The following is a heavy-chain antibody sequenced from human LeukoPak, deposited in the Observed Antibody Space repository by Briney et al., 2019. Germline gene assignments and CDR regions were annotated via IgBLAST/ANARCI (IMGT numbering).Heavy chain of an antibody. Sequence: PGGSLRLSCAASGFTFSSFAMTWARQAPGKGLEWVAGISSSGSGGNTYYADSGKGRFTISRDTSKNILFLQMNTLRAEDTAIYYCAKDRTVGASYWYFDLWGRGTLVTVSS. CDR3: AKDRTVGASYWYFDL. CDR2: ISSSGSGGNT. CDR1: GFTFSSFA. V-gene: IGHV3-23*01. D-gene: IGHD1-26*01. J-gene: IGHJ2*01.